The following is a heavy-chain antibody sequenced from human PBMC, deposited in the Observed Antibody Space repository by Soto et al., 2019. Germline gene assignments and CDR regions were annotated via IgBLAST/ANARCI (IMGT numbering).Heavy chain of an antibody. CDR2: ISGSGGST. Sequence: GGSLRLSCAASGFTFSSYAMSWVRQAPGKGLEWVSAISGSGGSTYYADSVKGRFTISRDNSKNTLYLQMNSLRAEDTAVYYCAKDCAVKYQLLSRGWFDPWGQGTLVTVSS. CDR1: GFTFSSYA. J-gene: IGHJ5*02. V-gene: IGHV3-23*01. CDR3: AKDCAVKYQLLSRGWFDP. D-gene: IGHD2-2*01.